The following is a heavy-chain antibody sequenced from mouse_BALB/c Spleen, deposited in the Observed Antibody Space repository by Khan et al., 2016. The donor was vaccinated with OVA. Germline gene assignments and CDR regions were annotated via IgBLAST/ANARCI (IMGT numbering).Heavy chain of an antibody. D-gene: IGHD1-1*01. J-gene: IGHJ2*01. CDR1: GYTFTSYW. CDR2: TNPTNGRT. Sequence: QVQLQQPGAELVKAGASVKMSCKASGYTFTSYWMHWVKQRLGQGLEWFAETNPTNGRTYYNEKFKSKATLTVDKSSSTDYMLISSPTFEDAAVYYCARIKKIGATYFDYWGQGTTLTVSS. CDR3: ARIKKIGATYFDY. V-gene: IGHV1S81*02.